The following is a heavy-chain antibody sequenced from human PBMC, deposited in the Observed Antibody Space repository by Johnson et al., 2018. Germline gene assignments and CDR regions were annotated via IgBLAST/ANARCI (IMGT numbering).Heavy chain of an antibody. Sequence: EVQLLESGGGLVKPGGSLRLSCAASGFTFSSYSINWVRQAPGKGLEWVSSISSSSTYIYYADSVKGRFTISRDNAKNSLYLQMNSLRAEDTAVYYCARDPITGTSDAFDIWGQGTMVTVAS. V-gene: IGHV3-21*01. CDR3: ARDPITGTSDAFDI. J-gene: IGHJ3*02. CDR2: ISSSSTYI. D-gene: IGHD1-7*01. CDR1: GFTFSSYS.